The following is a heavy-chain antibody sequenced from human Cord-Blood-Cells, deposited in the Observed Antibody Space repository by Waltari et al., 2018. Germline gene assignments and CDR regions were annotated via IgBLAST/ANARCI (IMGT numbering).Heavy chain of an antibody. D-gene: IGHD2-15*01. CDR3: ARPSGYCSGGSCYGDSDY. Sequence: WMGWINPNSGGTNYAQKFQGRVTMTRDTSISTAYMELSRLRSDDTAVYYCARPSGYCSGGSCYGDSDYWGQGTLVTVSS. CDR2: INPNSGGT. J-gene: IGHJ4*02. V-gene: IGHV1-2*02.